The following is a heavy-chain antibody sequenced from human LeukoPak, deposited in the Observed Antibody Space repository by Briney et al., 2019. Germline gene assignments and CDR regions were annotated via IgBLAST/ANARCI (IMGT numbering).Heavy chain of an antibody. Sequence: GGSLRLSCAASGFTFSSYSMNWVRQAPGKGLEWVSYISSSSSTIYYVDSVKGRFTISRDNAKNSLYLQMNSLRAEDTAVYYCARVVIYYDSSGYFLDAFDIWGQGTMVTVSS. CDR1: GFTFSSYS. J-gene: IGHJ3*02. V-gene: IGHV3-48*01. D-gene: IGHD3-22*01. CDR2: ISSSSSTI. CDR3: ARVVIYYDSSGYFLDAFDI.